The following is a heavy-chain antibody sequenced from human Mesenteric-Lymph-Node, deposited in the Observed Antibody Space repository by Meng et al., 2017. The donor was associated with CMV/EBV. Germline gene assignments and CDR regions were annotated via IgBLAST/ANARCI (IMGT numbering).Heavy chain of an antibody. Sequence: GESLKISCAASGFTFSSYEMNWVRQAPGKGLEWVSYISSSGSTIYYADSVKGRFTISRDNAKNSLYLQMNSLRAEDTAVYYCARGLELRGRDAFDIWGQGTMVTVSS. CDR1: GFTFSSYE. CDR3: ARGLELRGRDAFDI. D-gene: IGHD1-7*01. CDR2: ISSSGSTI. V-gene: IGHV3-48*03. J-gene: IGHJ3*02.